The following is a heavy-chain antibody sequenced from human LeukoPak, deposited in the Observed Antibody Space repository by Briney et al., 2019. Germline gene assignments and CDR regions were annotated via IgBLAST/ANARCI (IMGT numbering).Heavy chain of an antibody. D-gene: IGHD3-16*01. J-gene: IGHJ4*02. Sequence: PGGSLRLSCAASGFTFSSYWMSWVRQAPGKGLEWVANINEDESEIYYVDSVKGRFTISRDNAKNSLDLQMNSLRAEDTAVYYCARQNRGGSPLDYWGQGTLVTVSS. CDR1: GFTFSSYW. CDR2: INEDESEI. V-gene: IGHV3-7*01. CDR3: ARQNRGGSPLDY.